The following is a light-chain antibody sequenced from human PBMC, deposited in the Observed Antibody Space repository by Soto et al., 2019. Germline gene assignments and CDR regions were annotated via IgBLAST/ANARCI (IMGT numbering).Light chain of an antibody. V-gene: IGKV2-28*01. CDR3: MQALQTPYT. J-gene: IGKJ2*01. CDR1: QSLLHSNGYNY. CDR2: LGS. Sequence: DSVMTQSPLSLPVTPGEPASISCRSSQSLLHSNGYNYLDWYLQKPVQSPQLLIYLGSNRASGVPDRFSCSGSGTHFTLKISRVEAEDVGVYYCMQALQTPYTFGQGTKLEIK.